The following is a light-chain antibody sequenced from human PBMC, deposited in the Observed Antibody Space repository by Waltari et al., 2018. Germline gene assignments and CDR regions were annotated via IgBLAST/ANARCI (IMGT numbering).Light chain of an antibody. V-gene: IGLV2-14*01. J-gene: IGLJ2*01. CDR2: EVT. CDR1: SDDIGNYRY. CDR3: AAYASATTLL. Sequence: QSALTQPASVSGSPGQSITISCTGTSDDIGNYRYVSLYQQHSRRAPKLILYEVTTRPSAVSDRFSGSKSGNTASLTISGLETEDEADYYCAAYASATTLLFGGGTQLTVL.